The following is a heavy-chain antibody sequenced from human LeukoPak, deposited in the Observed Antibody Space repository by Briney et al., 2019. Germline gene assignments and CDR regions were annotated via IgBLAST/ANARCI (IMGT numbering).Heavy chain of an antibody. CDR2: IWYDGSNK. Sequence: GRSLRLSCAASGFTFSSYGMHWVRQAPGKGLEWVAVIWYDGSNKYYADSVKGRFTISRDNSKNTLYLQMNSLRAEDTAVYYCAKCSDMVRGVYDCWGQGTLVTVSS. CDR3: AKCSDMVRGVYDC. J-gene: IGHJ4*02. V-gene: IGHV3-33*06. CDR1: GFTFSSYG. D-gene: IGHD3-10*01.